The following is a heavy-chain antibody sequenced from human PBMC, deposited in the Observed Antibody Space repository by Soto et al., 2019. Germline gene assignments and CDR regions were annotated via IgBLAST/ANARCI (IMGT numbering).Heavy chain of an antibody. D-gene: IGHD1-7*01. J-gene: IGHJ5*02. CDR2: INPNSGGT. CDR3: ARARNWNYIRFDP. Sequence: ASVKVSCKASGYTFTGYYMHWLRQAPGQGLEWMGWINPNSGGTNYAQKFQGRVTMTRDTSISTAYMELSRLRSDDTAVYYCARARNWNYIRFDPWGQGTLVTVSS. V-gene: IGHV1-2*02. CDR1: GYTFTGYY.